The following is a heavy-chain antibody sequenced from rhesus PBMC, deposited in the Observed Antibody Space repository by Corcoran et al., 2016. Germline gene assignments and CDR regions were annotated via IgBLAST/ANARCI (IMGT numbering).Heavy chain of an antibody. J-gene: IGHJ4*01. CDR3: ARDRGYSYSLDY. CDR2: IYGSSTST. Sequence: QVQLQESGPGVVKPSETLSLTCAVPGGSTSDSYRWSWIRQPPGKGLEWIGYIYGSSTSTNYNPSLKSRVTISKDTSKNQFSLKLSSVTAADTAVYYCARDRGYSYSLDYWGQGVLVTVSS. V-gene: IGHV4S10*01. CDR1: GGSTSDSYR. D-gene: IGHD5-12*01.